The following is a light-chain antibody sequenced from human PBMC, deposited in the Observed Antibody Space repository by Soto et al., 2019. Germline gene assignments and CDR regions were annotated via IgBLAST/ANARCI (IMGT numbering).Light chain of an antibody. Sequence: QSALTQPASMSGSPGQSITISCAGTSNDVGGYNYVSWYQQHPGKAPKLMIFEVSSRPSGVANRFSGSKSGNTASLTISGLQAEDEADYYCSSYTINSTLAVFGGGTKVTVL. CDR3: SSYTINSTLAV. CDR1: SNDVGGYNY. CDR2: EVS. J-gene: IGLJ2*01. V-gene: IGLV2-14*01.